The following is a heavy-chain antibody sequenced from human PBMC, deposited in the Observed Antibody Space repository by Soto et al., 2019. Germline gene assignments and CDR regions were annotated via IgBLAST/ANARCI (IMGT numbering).Heavy chain of an antibody. D-gene: IGHD3-3*01. J-gene: IGHJ5*02. CDR3: ARESRFLEWLSLNWFYP. V-gene: IGHV4-39*07. Sequence: PSETLSLTCTVSGGSISSSIYYWGWIRQPPGKGLEWIGEMYHSGSTNHNPSLKSRVTISVDKSKNQFSLKLSSVTAADTAVYYCARESRFLEWLSLNWFYPWGQGTLVTVSS. CDR1: GGSISSSIYY. CDR2: MYHSGST.